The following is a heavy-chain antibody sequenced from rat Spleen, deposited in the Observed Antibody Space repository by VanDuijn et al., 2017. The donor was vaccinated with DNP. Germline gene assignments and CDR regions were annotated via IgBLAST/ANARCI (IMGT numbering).Heavy chain of an antibody. CDR3: ARPDY. V-gene: IGHV5-7*01. J-gene: IGHJ2*01. CDR1: GFTFSNYG. Sequence: EVQLVESGGGLVQPGKSLKLSCAASGFTFSNYGMAWVRQAPKKGLEWVATISYDGSSTYYRGSVKGRFTVSRANAKSTLFLQMDSLRSEDTATYYCARPDYWGQGVTVTVSS. CDR2: ISYDGSST.